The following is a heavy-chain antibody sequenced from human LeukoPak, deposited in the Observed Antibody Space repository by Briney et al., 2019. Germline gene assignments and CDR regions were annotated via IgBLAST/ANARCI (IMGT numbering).Heavy chain of an antibody. CDR2: ISGSDTTI. CDR3: ANDIYSGGSCYHLD. V-gene: IGHV3-48*02. Sequence: GGSLRLSCAASGFTFSTYSMHWVRQAPGKGLEWVSYISGSDTTIHYADSVKGRFTISRDRAKNSLYLQMNSLRDEDTAVYYCANDIYSGGSCYHLDWGQGTLVTVSS. D-gene: IGHD2-15*01. CDR1: GFTFSTYS. J-gene: IGHJ4*02.